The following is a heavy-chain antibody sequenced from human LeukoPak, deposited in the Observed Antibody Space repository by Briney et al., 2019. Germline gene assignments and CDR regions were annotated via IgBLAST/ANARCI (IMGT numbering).Heavy chain of an antibody. D-gene: IGHD2-2*01. CDR3: ARDLQEDIVVVPAAPWPYYYGMDV. Sequence: GGSLRLSCAVSGFTFSSYWMHWVRQAPGKGLVWVSRIDRDGSRINYADSVKGRFTISRDNSKNTLYLQMNSLRAEDTAVYYCARDLQEDIVVVPAAPWPYYYGMDVWGQGTTVTVSS. CDR2: IDRDGSRI. J-gene: IGHJ6*02. V-gene: IGHV3-74*01. CDR1: GFTFSSYW.